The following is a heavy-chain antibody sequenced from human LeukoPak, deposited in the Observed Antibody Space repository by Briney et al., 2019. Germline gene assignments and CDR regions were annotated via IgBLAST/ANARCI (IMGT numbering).Heavy chain of an antibody. CDR3: ARDNREVRGGDCFDV. CDR2: INPNSGDT. V-gene: IGHV1-2*02. J-gene: IGHJ6*04. D-gene: IGHD2-21*02. CDR1: GYSFIGYY. Sequence: ASVKVSCKASGYSFIGYYIHWVRQAPGQGLEWMGWINPNSGDTNYAQKFQGRVTMTRDTSITTAYMELSRLRSDDTAVYYCARDNREVRGGDCFDVWGKGTTVTVSS.